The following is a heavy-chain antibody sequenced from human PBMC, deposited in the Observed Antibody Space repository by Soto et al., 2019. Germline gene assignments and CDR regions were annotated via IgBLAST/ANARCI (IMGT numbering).Heavy chain of an antibody. J-gene: IGHJ6*02. D-gene: IGHD2-15*01. Sequence: GGSLRLSCAASGFTFSSYAMSWVRQAPGKGLEWVSAISGSGGSTYYADSVKGRFTISRDNSKNTRYLQMNSLRAEDTAVYYCAKAGHRAIGIYYGMDVWGQGTTVTVSS. CDR1: GFTFSSYA. CDR2: ISGSGGST. CDR3: AKAGHRAIGIYYGMDV. V-gene: IGHV3-23*01.